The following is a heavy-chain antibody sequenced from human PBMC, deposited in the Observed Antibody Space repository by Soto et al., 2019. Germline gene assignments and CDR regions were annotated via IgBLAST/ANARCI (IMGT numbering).Heavy chain of an antibody. Sequence: ASVKVSCKASGYTFTTYGITWVRQGPGQGLEWMGWISAYNGNTNYAQKFQGWVTMTRDTSISTAYMELSRLRSDDTAVYYCARDQGMTTVTTFYYYGMDVWGQGTTVTVS. CDR1: GYTFTTYG. CDR2: ISAYNGNT. V-gene: IGHV1-18*01. D-gene: IGHD4-17*01. CDR3: ARDQGMTTVTTFYYYGMDV. J-gene: IGHJ6*02.